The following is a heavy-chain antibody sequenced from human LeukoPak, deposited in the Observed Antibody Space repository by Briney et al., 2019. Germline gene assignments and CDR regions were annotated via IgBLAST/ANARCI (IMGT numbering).Heavy chain of an antibody. V-gene: IGHV4-59*12. D-gene: IGHD2-2*01. CDR2: IYCSGST. CDR1: GGSISSYY. J-gene: IGHJ3*02. Sequence: PSETLSLTCTVSGGSISSYYWSWIRQPPGKGLEWIGYIYCSGSTNYNPSLKSRVTISVDTSKNQFSLKLSSVTAADTAVYYCAREVVPAAKTAKVGAFDIWGQGTMVTVSS. CDR3: AREVVPAAKTAKVGAFDI.